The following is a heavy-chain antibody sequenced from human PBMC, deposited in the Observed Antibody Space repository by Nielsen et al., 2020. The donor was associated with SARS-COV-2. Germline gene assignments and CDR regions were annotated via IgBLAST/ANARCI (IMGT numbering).Heavy chain of an antibody. Sequence: GESLKISCAASGFTFSSYGMHWVRQAPGKGLEWVAVIWYDGSNKYYADSVKDRFTISRDNSKNTLYLQMNSLRAEDTAVYYCAPGTGPYFDYWGQGTLVTVSS. CDR3: APGTGPYFDY. J-gene: IGHJ4*02. CDR1: GFTFSSYG. D-gene: IGHD6-13*01. V-gene: IGHV3-33*01. CDR2: IWYDGSNK.